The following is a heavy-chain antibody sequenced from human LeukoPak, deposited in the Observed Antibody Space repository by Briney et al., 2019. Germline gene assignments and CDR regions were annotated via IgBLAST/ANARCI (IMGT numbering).Heavy chain of an antibody. Sequence: SVKVSCKASGYTFTGYYMHWVRQAPGQGLEWMGWIKPNSGGTNYAQKFQGRVTMTRDTSISTAYMELSRLRSDDTAVYYCARGTDYYDSSGYYTDYWGQGTLVTVSS. D-gene: IGHD3-22*01. V-gene: IGHV1-2*02. CDR1: GYTFTGYY. CDR2: IKPNSGGT. J-gene: IGHJ4*02. CDR3: ARGTDYYDSSGYYTDY.